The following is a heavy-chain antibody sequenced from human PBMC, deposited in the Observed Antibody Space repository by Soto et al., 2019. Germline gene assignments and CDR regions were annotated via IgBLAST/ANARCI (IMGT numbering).Heavy chain of an antibody. CDR3: ARGPMDDYSDLAFPWFDP. J-gene: IGHJ5*02. V-gene: IGHV1-46*01. D-gene: IGHD4-17*01. CDR2: INPSGGST. CDR1: GYTFTSYY. Sequence: GASVKVSCKASGYTFTSYYMHWVRQAPGQGLEWMGIINPSGGSTSYAQKFQGRVTMTRDTSTSTVYMELSSLRSEDTAVYYCARGPMDDYSDLAFPWFDPWGQGTLVTVSS.